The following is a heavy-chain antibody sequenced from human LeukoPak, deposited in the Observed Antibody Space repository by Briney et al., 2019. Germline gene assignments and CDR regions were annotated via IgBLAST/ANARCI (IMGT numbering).Heavy chain of an antibody. V-gene: IGHV4-39*07. CDR3: ANCDYGDYFFDY. J-gene: IGHJ4*02. CDR2: IYYSGST. D-gene: IGHD4-17*01. Sequence: SETLSLTCTVSGGSISGSSYYWGWIRQPPGKGLEWIGSIYYSGSTYYNPSLKSRVTISVDTSKNQFSLKLSSVTAADTAVYYSANCDYGDYFFDYWGQGTLVTVSS. CDR1: GGSISGSSYY.